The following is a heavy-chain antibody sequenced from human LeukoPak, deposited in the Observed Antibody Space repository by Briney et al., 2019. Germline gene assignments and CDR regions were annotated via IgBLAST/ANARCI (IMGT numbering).Heavy chain of an antibody. Sequence: SVKVSCKASGYTFTSYGISWVRQAPGQGLEWMGRIIPILGIANYAQKFQGRVTITADKSTSTAYMELSSLRSEDTAVYYCARDSTPDSSEYNWFDPWGQGTLVTVSS. CDR1: GYTFTSYG. V-gene: IGHV1-69*04. CDR3: ARDSTPDSSEYNWFDP. J-gene: IGHJ5*02. CDR2: IIPILGIA. D-gene: IGHD3-22*01.